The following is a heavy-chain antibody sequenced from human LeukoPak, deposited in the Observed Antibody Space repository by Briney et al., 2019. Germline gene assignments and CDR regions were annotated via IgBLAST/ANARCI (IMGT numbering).Heavy chain of an antibody. J-gene: IGHJ4*02. V-gene: IGHV3-30*04. CDR1: GFTSSRYG. Sequence: GGSLRLSCAASGFTSSRYGMHWVRQAPGKGLEWVTAISYDGSNKYYADSVKGRFTISRDNSKNTLYLQMNSLRADDTAVYYCAKDAPGGSNDYWGQGTLVTVSS. D-gene: IGHD5/OR15-5a*01. CDR2: ISYDGSNK. CDR3: AKDAPGGSNDY.